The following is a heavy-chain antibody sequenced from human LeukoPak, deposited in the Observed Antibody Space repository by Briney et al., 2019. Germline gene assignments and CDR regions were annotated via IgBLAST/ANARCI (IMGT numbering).Heavy chain of an antibody. J-gene: IGHJ3*01. CDR3: ARGRGIRYTRRGTFDL. CDR2: INHSGST. Sequence: GPLRLSCAASGFTVSSNGMSWVRQAPGKGREWIGEINHSGSTNYNPSLKNRVTISVDTSTNQFSLRLRSVTAADTTVYYCARGRGIRYTRRGTFDLWGQGTMVTVSS. D-gene: IGHD3-16*02. CDR1: GFTVSSNG. V-gene: IGHV4-34*01.